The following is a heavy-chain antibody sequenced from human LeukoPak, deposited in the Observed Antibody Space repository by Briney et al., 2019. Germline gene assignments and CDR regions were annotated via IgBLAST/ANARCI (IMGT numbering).Heavy chain of an antibody. V-gene: IGHV3-9*01. CDR2: ISWNSGSI. J-gene: IGHJ4*02. D-gene: IGHD3-22*01. CDR1: GFTFDDYA. Sequence: PGGSLRLSCAASGFTFDDYAMHWVRQAPGKGLEWVSGISWNSGSIGYADSVKGRFTISRDNAKNSLYLQMSSLRAEDTALYYCAKDSSGYYGNFDYWGQGTLVTVSS. CDR3: AKDSSGYYGNFDY.